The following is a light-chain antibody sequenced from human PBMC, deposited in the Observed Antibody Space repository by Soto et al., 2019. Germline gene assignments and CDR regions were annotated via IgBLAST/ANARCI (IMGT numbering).Light chain of an antibody. CDR2: DAS. V-gene: IGKV3-20*01. CDR3: QQYSSSPRT. CDR1: QTISSGF. Sequence: EIVLTQSPGILYLSPGDRATLSCRASQTISSGFLVWYQQKVGQAPRLLIYDASNRATGVPDRFSGSGSGKDFSLTISRLEPEDFAVYHCQQYSSSPRTFGQGTRLEIK. J-gene: IGKJ5*01.